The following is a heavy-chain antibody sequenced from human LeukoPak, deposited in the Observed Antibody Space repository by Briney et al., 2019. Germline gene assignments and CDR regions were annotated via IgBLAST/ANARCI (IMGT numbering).Heavy chain of an antibody. V-gene: IGHV1-69*02. CDR3: ASDCSSTSCYGY. Sequence: SVKVSCKASGGTFSSYTISWVRQAPGQGLEWMGRIIPILGIANYAQQFQGRVTITADKSTSTAYMELSSLRSEDTAVYYCASDCSSTSCYGYWGQGTLVTVSS. J-gene: IGHJ4*02. D-gene: IGHD2-2*01. CDR1: GGTFSSYT. CDR2: IIPILGIA.